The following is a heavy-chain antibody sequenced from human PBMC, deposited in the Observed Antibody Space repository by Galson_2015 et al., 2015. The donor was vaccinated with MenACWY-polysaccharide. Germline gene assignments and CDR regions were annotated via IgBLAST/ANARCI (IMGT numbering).Heavy chain of an antibody. CDR3: ARHFPGAAGTSFDY. CDR1: GGSISSYY. V-gene: IGHV4-59*08. J-gene: IGHJ4*02. Sequence: SETLSLTCTVSGGSISSYYWSWIRQPPGKGLEWIGYIYYSGSTNYNPSLKSRVTISVDTSKNQFSLKLSSVTAADTAVYYCARHFPGAAGTSFDYWGQGTLVTVSS. CDR2: IYYSGST. D-gene: IGHD6-13*01.